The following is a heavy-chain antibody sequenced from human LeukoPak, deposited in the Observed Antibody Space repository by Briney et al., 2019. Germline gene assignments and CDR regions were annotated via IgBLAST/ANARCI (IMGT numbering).Heavy chain of an antibody. V-gene: IGHV1-69*13. CDR1: GGTFSSYA. CDR2: IIPIFGTA. CDR3: ASERAHYYGSGSYSKYYYGMDV. D-gene: IGHD3-10*01. Sequence: SVTVSCTASGGTFSSYAISWVRQAPGQGLEWMGGIIPIFGTANYAQKFQGRVTITADESTSTAYMELSSLRSEDTAVYYCASERAHYYGSGSYSKYYYGMDVWGQGTTVTVSS. J-gene: IGHJ6*02.